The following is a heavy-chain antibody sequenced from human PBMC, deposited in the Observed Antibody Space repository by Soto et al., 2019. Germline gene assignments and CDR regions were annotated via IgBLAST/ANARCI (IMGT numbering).Heavy chain of an antibody. V-gene: IGHV3-48*02. J-gene: IGHJ6*02. D-gene: IGHD3-22*01. CDR3: ARVYDSSGYYGYYYYGMDV. CDR2: ISSSSSTI. CDR1: GFTFSSYS. Sequence: GGSLRLSCAASGFTFSSYSMNWVRQAPGKGLEWVSYISSSSSTIYYADSVKGRFTISRDNAKNSLYLQMNSLRDEDAAVYYCARVYDSSGYYGYYYYGMDVWGQGTTVTVSS.